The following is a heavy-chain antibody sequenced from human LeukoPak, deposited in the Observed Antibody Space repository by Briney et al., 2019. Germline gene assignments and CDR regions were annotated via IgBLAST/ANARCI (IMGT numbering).Heavy chain of an antibody. Sequence: PGGSLRLSCGTSGFTFSDHWMHWVRQAPGKGLEGLANINQDGREIYSFDSVKGRSTIRRANANNSLFLGMSSLRAEDTAVYYCARPYGRLAMIPVLDVWGKGTTVSVAS. J-gene: IGHJ6*04. D-gene: IGHD3-10*01. V-gene: IGHV3-7*01. CDR2: INQDGREI. CDR1: GFTFSDHW. CDR3: ARPYGRLAMIPVLDV.